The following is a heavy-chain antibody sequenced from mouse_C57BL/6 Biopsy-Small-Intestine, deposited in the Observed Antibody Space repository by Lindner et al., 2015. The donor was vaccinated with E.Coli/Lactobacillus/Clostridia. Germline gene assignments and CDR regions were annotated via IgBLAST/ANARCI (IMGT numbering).Heavy chain of an antibody. CDR2: INPYNDGT. V-gene: IGHV1-14*01. D-gene: IGHD2-5*01. J-gene: IGHJ4*01. CDR3: ARRYSNLGAMDY. Sequence: VQLQESGPELVRPGASVKMSCKASGYTFTSYVMHWVKQKPGQGLEWIGYINPYNDGTKYNEKFKGKATLTSDKSSSTAYMELSSLTSEDPAVYYCARRYSNLGAMDYWGQGTSVTVSS. CDR1: GYTFTSYV.